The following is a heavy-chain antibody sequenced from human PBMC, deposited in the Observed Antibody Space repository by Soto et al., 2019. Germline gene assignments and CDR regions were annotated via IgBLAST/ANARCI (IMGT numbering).Heavy chain of an antibody. J-gene: IGHJ6*03. CDR2: IYYSGST. V-gene: IGHV4-59*01. D-gene: IGHD6-6*01. CDR3: ARGGLVRGSYYYYYYMDV. Sequence: SETLSLTCTVSGGSISSYYWSWIRQPPGKGLEWIGYIYYSGSTNYNPSLKSRVTISVDTSKNQFSLKLSSVTAADTAVYYCARGGLVRGSYYYYYYMDVWGKGTTVTVSS. CDR1: GGSISSYY.